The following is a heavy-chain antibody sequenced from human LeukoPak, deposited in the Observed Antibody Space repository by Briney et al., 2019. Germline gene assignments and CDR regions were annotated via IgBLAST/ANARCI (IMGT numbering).Heavy chain of an antibody. CDR3: ARARLRLGELSPHFDY. J-gene: IGHJ4*02. CDR1: GGSISSYY. V-gene: IGHV4-59*01. CDR2: IYYSGST. D-gene: IGHD3-16*02. Sequence: SETLFLTCTVSGGSISSYYWSWLRQPPGKGLEWIGYIYYSGSTNYNPSLKSRVTISVDTSKNQFSLKLSSVTAADTAVYYCARARLRLGELSPHFDYWGQGTLVTVSS.